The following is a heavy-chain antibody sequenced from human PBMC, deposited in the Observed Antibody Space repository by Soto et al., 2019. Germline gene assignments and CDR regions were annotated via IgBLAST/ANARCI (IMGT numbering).Heavy chain of an antibody. CDR2: IYSSGST. J-gene: IGHJ4*02. V-gene: IGHV4-59*08. Sequence: SETLSLTCTVSGDSMTGYYWSWIRQPPGQGLEWIEYIYSSGSTNYNPSLKSRVTISVDTSKNQFSLNLSSVTAADTAVYYCARRRRDGYDLDYWGQGILVTVSS. CDR1: GDSMTGYY. D-gene: IGHD5-12*01. CDR3: ARRRRDGYDLDY.